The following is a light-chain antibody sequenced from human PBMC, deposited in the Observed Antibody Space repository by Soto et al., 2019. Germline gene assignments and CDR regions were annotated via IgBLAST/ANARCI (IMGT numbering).Light chain of an antibody. Sequence: IVLTQSIGNVSLSPGERATLSCRASQSVSSSYLAWYQQKPGQAPRLLIYGASSRATGIPDRFSGSGSGTDFTLTISSLEPEAFAVYYCQQYGSSPRAFGQGTKVDIK. V-gene: IGKV3-20*01. CDR1: QSVSSSY. J-gene: IGKJ1*01. CDR2: GAS. CDR3: QQYGSSPRA.